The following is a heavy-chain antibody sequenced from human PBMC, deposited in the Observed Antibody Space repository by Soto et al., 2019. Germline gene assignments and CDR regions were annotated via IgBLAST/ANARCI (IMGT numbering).Heavy chain of an antibody. CDR3: ARHDDRDANY. V-gene: IGHV3-7*01. J-gene: IGHJ4*02. CDR1: GFTFGKYW. Sequence: PGGSLRLSCAASGFTFGKYWMAWVRQAPGKGLEWLANIKRDGSEKYYVDSVKGRFTISRDNAKNSLYLQMSSLRVEDTAVYYCARHDDRDANYWGQGTLVTVYS. D-gene: IGHD3-3*01. CDR2: IKRDGSEK.